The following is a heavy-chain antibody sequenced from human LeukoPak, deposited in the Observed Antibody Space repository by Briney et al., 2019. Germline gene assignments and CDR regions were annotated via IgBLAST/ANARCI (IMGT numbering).Heavy chain of an antibody. Sequence: HPGGSLRLSCAASGFTFSSYAMSWVRQAPGKGLEWVSAISGSGGSTYYADSVKGRFTISRDNAKNSLYLQMNSLRAEDTAVYYCARDVSNYYDSSGYYQGFDYWGQGTLVTVSS. D-gene: IGHD3-22*01. CDR1: GFTFSSYA. J-gene: IGHJ4*02. CDR3: ARDVSNYYDSSGYYQGFDY. V-gene: IGHV3-23*01. CDR2: ISGSGGST.